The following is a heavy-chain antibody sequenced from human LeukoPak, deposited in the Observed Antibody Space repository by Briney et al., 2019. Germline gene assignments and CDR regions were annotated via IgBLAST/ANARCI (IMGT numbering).Heavy chain of an antibody. V-gene: IGHV4-59*01. D-gene: IGHD4/OR15-4a*01. Sequence: SETLSLTCAVYGGSFSGYYWSWIRQPPGKGLEWIGYTHYSGSTNNNPSLKSRVTISVDTSKNQFSLKLSSVTAADTAVYYCARVMDTGYGGKLLGYYYYMDVWGKGTTVTVSS. J-gene: IGHJ6*03. CDR1: GGSFSGYY. CDR2: THYSGST. CDR3: ARVMDTGYGGKLLGYYYYMDV.